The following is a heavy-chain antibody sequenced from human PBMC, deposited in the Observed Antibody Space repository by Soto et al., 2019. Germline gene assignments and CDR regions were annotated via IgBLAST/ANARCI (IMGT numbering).Heavy chain of an antibody. CDR2: ISSSSSII. V-gene: IGHV3-21*06. CDR1: GFIFGSYS. J-gene: IGHJ4*02. D-gene: IGHD5-12*01. CDR3: ARVQRATANSFDY. Sequence: EVQLVESGGGLVKPGGSLRISCAASGFIFGSYSMNWVRQAPGKGLQWMSSISSSSSIIYYADSVKGRFTISRDNAKNLLYLQMNSQRAEETAIYYCARVQRATANSFDYWGQGTLVTVSS.